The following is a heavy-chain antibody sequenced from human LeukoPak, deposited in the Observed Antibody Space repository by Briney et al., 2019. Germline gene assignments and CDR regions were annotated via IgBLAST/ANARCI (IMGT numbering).Heavy chain of an antibody. CDR1: GFTFSSYE. D-gene: IGHD6-19*01. Sequence: GGSLRLSCAASGFTFSSYEMNWVRQAPGKGLEWVSYISGSGSTIYYADSVKGRFTISRDNSKSTLYLQMNSLRVEDTAVYYCARGIAVADTGFFDYWGQGTLVTVSS. CDR2: ISGSGSTI. J-gene: IGHJ4*02. CDR3: ARGIAVADTGFFDY. V-gene: IGHV3-48*03.